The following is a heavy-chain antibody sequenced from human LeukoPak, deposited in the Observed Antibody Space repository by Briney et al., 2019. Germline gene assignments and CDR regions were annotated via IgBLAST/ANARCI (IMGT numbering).Heavy chain of an antibody. D-gene: IGHD3-22*01. CDR3: EQFRRSERTVIDG. Sequence: GESLRLSCAASGFTFSSYTMSCVRQAPGKGLEWVSTISGGGGRTWYADSVKGRFTISRDNSKNTVDVQLNSLRAEDTAVYYCEQFRRSERTVIDGRGQGTLVTVSS. CDR1: GFTFSSYT. V-gene: IGHV3-23*01. J-gene: IGHJ4*02. CDR2: ISGGGGRT.